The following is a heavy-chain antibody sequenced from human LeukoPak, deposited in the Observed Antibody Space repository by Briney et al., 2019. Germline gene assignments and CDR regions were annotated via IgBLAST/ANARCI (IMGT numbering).Heavy chain of an antibody. J-gene: IGHJ6*02. CDR1: GVSISSGDYY. CDR2: IYYSGST. Sequence: SETLSLTCTVSGVSISSGDYYWSWIRQPPGKGLEWIGYIYYSGSTYYNPSLKSRVTISVDTSKNQFSLKLSSVTAADTAVYYCASFLLGEYYYYGMDVWGQGTTVTVSS. CDR3: ASFLLGEYYYYGMDV. D-gene: IGHD2-15*01. V-gene: IGHV4-30-4*01.